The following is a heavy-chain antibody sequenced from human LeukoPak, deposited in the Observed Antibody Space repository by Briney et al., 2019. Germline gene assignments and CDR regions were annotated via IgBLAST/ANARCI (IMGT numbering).Heavy chain of an antibody. CDR2: IYSGGTT. Sequence: GGSLRLSCAASGFSFSRYWMNWVRQAPGKGLEWVSAIYSGGTTYYADSVKGRFTISRDTSKNTLYLQMNSLRAEDTAVYYCARDKFRGYFDYWGQGTLVTVSS. CDR3: ARDKFRGYFDY. D-gene: IGHD3-10*01. V-gene: IGHV3-66*01. CDR1: GFSFSRYW. J-gene: IGHJ4*02.